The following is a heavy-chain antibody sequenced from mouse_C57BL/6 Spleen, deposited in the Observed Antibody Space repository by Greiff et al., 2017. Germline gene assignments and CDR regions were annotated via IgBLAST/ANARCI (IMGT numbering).Heavy chain of an antibody. CDR2: ISYDGSN. V-gene: IGHV3-6*01. CDR3: ARGPFYSNWYFDG. Sequence: EVQLVESGPGLVKPSQSLSLTCSVTGYSITSGYYWNWLRQFPGNKLEWMGYISYDGSNNYNPSLKNRISITRDTSKNQFFLKLNSVTTEDTATYYCARGPFYSNWYFDGWGTGTTVTVSS. CDR1: GYSITSGYY. J-gene: IGHJ1*03. D-gene: IGHD2-5*01.